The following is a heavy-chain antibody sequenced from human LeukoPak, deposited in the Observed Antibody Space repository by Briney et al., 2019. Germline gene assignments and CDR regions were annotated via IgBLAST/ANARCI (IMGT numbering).Heavy chain of an antibody. Sequence: TSETLSLTCTVSGGSISSVIYYWGWIRQPPGKGLEWIGSIYYSGNSYYNPSLKSRVTISVDTSKNQFSLKLSSVTAADTAVYYCARLGRYSLFDPWGQGTLVTVSS. J-gene: IGHJ5*02. V-gene: IGHV4-39*01. CDR2: IYYSGNS. D-gene: IGHD3-9*01. CDR1: GGSISSVIYY. CDR3: ARLGRYSLFDP.